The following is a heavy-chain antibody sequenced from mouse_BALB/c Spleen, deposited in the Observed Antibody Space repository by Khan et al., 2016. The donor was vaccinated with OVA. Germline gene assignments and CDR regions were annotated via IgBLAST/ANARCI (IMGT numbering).Heavy chain of an antibody. CDR2: INTSSGYT. Sequence: QVQLQQSGAELAKPGASVTMSCKASGYMFTSYWMNWVKQRPGQGLEWIGYINTSSGYTEYNQKLKDKATLTADKSTGTAYMQLSSLTSEDSAVYYCTRSGYGSLAYWGQGTLVTVSA. J-gene: IGHJ3*01. V-gene: IGHV1-7*01. CDR3: TRSGYGSLAY. CDR1: GYMFTSYW. D-gene: IGHD1-1*01.